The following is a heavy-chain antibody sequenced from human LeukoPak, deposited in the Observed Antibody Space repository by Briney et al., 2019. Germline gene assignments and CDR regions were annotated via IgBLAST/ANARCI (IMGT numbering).Heavy chain of an antibody. CDR2: ISGSGGST. Sequence: GGSLRLSCAASGFTFSSYAMSWVRQAPGKGLEWVSAISGSGGSTYYADSVKGRFTISRDNSKNTLYLQMNSLRAEDTAVYYCAKDTSGYSSGWYDYWGQGTLVTVSS. CDR1: GFTFSSYA. V-gene: IGHV3-23*01. CDR3: AKDTSGYSSGWYDY. J-gene: IGHJ4*02. D-gene: IGHD6-19*01.